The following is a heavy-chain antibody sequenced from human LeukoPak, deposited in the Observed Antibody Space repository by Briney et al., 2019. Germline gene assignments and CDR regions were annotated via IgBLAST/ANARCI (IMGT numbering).Heavy chain of an antibody. J-gene: IGHJ4*02. V-gene: IGHV4-59*01. Sequence: RPSETLSLTCTVSGGSISSYYWSWIRQPPGKGLEWIGYIYYSGSTNYNPSLKSRVTISVDTSKNQFSLKLSSVTAADTAVYYFARDRRYYDSSGYYGGFDYWGQGTLVTVSS. CDR3: ARDRRYYDSSGYYGGFDY. CDR2: IYYSGST. CDR1: GGSISSYY. D-gene: IGHD3-22*01.